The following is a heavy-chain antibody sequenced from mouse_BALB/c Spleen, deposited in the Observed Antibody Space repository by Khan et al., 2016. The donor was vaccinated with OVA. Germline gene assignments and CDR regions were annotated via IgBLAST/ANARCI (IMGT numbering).Heavy chain of an antibody. J-gene: IGHJ2*02. CDR1: GYSITSDYA. V-gene: IGHV3-2*02. D-gene: IGHD1-1*01. Sequence: EVKLLESGPGLVKPSQSLSLTCTVTGYSITSDYAWNWIRQFPGNKLEWVGFISYSGNTKYNPSLKSRFSITRDTSKNQFFLQLNSVTTEDTATYYCARVYGGDFDYWGQGTSLTVSS. CDR2: ISYSGNT. CDR3: ARVYGGDFDY.